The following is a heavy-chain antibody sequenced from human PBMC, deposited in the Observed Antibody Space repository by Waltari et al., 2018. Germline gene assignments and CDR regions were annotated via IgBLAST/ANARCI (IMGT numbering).Heavy chain of an antibody. V-gene: IGHV1-2*02. CDR2: INLNTGDR. CDR1: GSPFTAYY. D-gene: IGHD5-12*01. J-gene: IGHJ4*01. Sequence: QVQLVQSGTAVKKPGASVQVSCKTSGSPFTAYYMPWVRQAPGHGLEWMGWINLNTGDRDYAQKFRGRVTMTRETSLTTVYMEMNRLTSDDTAVYYCAREDIVATKVFDDWGHGTLVTVSS. CDR3: AREDIVATKVFDD.